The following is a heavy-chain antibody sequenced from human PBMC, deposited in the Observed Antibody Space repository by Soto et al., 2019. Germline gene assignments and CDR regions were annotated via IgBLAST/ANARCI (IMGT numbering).Heavy chain of an antibody. CDR2: ISSTSSYT. CDR1: GFTFSSYA. J-gene: IGHJ4*02. CDR3: ARDLALAGNY. V-gene: IGHV3-21*01. Sequence: SGGSLRLSCAASGFTFSSYAMNWVRQTQEKGLEWVSSISSTSSYTHYSDSVKGRFTISRDNANNSLFLQMNSLRAEDTATYYCARDLALAGNYWGQGVLVTVSS. D-gene: IGHD6-19*01.